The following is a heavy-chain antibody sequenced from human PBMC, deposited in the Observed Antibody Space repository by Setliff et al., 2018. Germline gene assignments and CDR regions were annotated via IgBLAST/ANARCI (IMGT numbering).Heavy chain of an antibody. V-gene: IGHV1-69*05. J-gene: IGHJ4*02. CDR2: TIPMFGTT. CDR1: GDSFNNYA. CDR3: ARVGFRGVMSAYFDF. Sequence: SVKVSCKASGDSFNNYAISWVRQAPGQGLEWMGRTIPMFGTTEYAQKFQGRLTIITDESTNTAFMQLSSLRSDDTAVYYCARVGFRGVMSAYFDFWGQGTQVTVSS. D-gene: IGHD3-10*01.